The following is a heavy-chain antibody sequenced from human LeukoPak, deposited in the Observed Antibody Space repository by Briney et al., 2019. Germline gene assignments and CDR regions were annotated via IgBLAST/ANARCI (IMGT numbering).Heavy chain of an antibody. V-gene: IGHV3-23*01. J-gene: IGHJ4*02. CDR3: AKDPWGSRGYFDY. Sequence: PGGSLRLSCAASGFTFSSYAMTWVRQAPGKGLEWVSAISASGGSTYYADSVKGRFTISRDNSKNTLYLQVNSLRAEDTAVYYCAKDPWGSRGYFDYWGQGTLVTVSS. D-gene: IGHD7-27*01. CDR2: ISASGGST. CDR1: GFTFSSYA.